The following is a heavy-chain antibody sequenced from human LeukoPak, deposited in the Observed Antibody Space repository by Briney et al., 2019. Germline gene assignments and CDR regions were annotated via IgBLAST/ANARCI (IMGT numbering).Heavy chain of an antibody. CDR3: ARGSGYTYGYPFDS. J-gene: IGHJ4*02. D-gene: IGHD5-18*01. V-gene: IGHV4-4*07. CDR2: IYTSGST. CDR1: GGSISSYY. Sequence: PSEILSLTCTVSGGSISSYYWSWIRQPAGKGLEWIGRIYTSGSTNYNPALKSRVTMSVDTSKNQFSLKLSSVTAADTAVYYCARGSGYTYGYPFDSWGQGTLVTVSS.